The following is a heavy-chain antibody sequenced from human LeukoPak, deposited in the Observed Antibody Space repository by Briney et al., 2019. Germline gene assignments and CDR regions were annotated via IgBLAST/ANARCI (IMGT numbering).Heavy chain of an antibody. CDR3: STEGYRYGHHSLDI. D-gene: IGHD5-18*01. CDR2: IKMKTDGGTP. V-gene: IGHV3-15*01. CDR1: GLTFSNAW. Sequence: GGSLRLSCAASGLTFSNAWMIWVRQAPGKGREWVGRIKMKTDGGTPDYAAPVKGTFTISRDDSKNTLYLQMNSLKTEDTAVYFCSTEGYRYGHHSLDIWGQGTMVTVSS. J-gene: IGHJ3*02.